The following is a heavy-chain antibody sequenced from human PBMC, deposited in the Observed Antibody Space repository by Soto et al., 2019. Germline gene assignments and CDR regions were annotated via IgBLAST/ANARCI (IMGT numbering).Heavy chain of an antibody. D-gene: IGHD1-1*01. J-gene: IGHJ5*02. CDR1: GSTIRGFD. V-gene: IGHV4-4*07. Sequence: SETLSLPCPGSGSTIRGFDWSWIRNSAGKGLEWIGRIYATGTTDYNPSLKSRVMMSVDTSKTQFSLKLRSVTAADTAVYYCVRNRTKTLRDWFDLWGQG. CDR3: VRNRTKTLRDWFDL. CDR2: IYATGTT.